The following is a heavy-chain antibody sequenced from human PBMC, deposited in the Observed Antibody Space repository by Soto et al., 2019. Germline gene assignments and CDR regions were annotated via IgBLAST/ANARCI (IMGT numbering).Heavy chain of an antibody. CDR3: ASSVGYCSSTSCLDYYYYGMDV. D-gene: IGHD2-2*01. V-gene: IGHV3-11*06. CDR2: ISSSSSYT. J-gene: IGHJ6*02. Sequence: VGSLRLSCAASGFTFSDYYMSWIRQAPGKGLEWVSYISSSSSYTNYADSVKGRFTISRDNAKNSLYLQMNSLRAEDTAVYYCASSVGYCSSTSCLDYYYYGMDVWGQGTTVTVSS. CDR1: GFTFSDYY.